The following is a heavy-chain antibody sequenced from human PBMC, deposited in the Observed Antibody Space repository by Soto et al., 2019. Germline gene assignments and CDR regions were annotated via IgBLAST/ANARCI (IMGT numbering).Heavy chain of an antibody. J-gene: IGHJ4*02. CDR2: IYYSVKT. CDR1: GASITSTTYF. V-gene: IGHV4-39*01. Sequence: PSEALYLTCTLSGASITSTTYFWAWIRQPPGKGLEWVGSIYYSVKTHYNPSLKSRVTISVDGSKNQFSLQMTSVTAADTAVYYCAKNLPRTGRFDYWGQGALVTGSS. CDR3: AKNLPRTGRFDY.